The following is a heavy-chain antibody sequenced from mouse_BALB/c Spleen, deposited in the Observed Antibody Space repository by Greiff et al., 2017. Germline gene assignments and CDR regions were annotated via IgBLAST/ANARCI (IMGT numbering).Heavy chain of an antibody. CDR1: GYTFSSYW. J-gene: IGHJ2*01. Sequence: QVQLQQSGAELMKPGASVKISCKATGYTFSSYWIEWVKQRPGHGLEWIGEILPGSGSTNYNEKFKGKATFTADTSSNTAYMQLSSLTSEDSAVYYCARYYRYDERDYWGQGTTLTVSS. V-gene: IGHV1-9*01. CDR2: ILPGSGST. CDR3: ARYYRYDERDY. D-gene: IGHD2-14*01.